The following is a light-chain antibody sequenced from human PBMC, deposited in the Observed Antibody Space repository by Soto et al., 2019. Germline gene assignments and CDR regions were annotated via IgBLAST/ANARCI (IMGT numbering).Light chain of an antibody. V-gene: IGKV1-8*01. J-gene: IGKJ4*01. CDR2: AAS. CDR1: QGISSY. Sequence: AIRMTQSPSSFSASTGDRVTITCRASQGISSYLAWYQQKPGKAPKLLIYAASTLQSGVPSRFSGSGSRTDFTLTISCLQSEDFATDYCQQYYSYPLTFGGGTKVEIK. CDR3: QQYYSYPLT.